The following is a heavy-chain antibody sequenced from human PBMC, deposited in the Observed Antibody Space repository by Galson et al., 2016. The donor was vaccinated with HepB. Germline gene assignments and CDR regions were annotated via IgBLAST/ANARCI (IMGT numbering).Heavy chain of an antibody. CDR1: GGSMRSGSHS. CDR3: VRAVTGYYHYGMDV. V-gene: IGHV4-30-2*06. J-gene: IGHJ6*02. CDR2: IYHSGSI. Sequence: TLSLTCTVSGGSMRSGSHSWSWIRQSPEKGLEWIGYIYHSGSIYYNPSLKSRVTMSVDRSKNQFSLKLISVTAADTAVYYCVRAVTGYYHYGMDVWGPGTTVTVSS. D-gene: IGHD3-9*01.